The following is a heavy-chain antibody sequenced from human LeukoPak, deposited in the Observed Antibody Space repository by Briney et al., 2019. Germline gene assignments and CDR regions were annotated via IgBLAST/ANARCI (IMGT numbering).Heavy chain of an antibody. V-gene: IGHV3-21*01. D-gene: IGHD6-19*01. J-gene: IGHJ4*02. Sequence: GGSRRLSCAASGFTFSSYSMSWVRQAPGKGLEWVSSITTSSTYISYADSVKGRFTISRDNAKNSLYLQMNSLRAEDTAVYYCARGKYSSGWFDYWGQGTLHPVSS. CDR3: ARGKYSSGWFDY. CDR1: GFTFSSYS. CDR2: ITTSSTYI.